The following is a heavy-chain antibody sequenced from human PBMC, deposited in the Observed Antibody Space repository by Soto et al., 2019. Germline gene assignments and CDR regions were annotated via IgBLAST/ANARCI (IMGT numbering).Heavy chain of an antibody. CDR2: ISSSSSYI. V-gene: IGHV3-21*01. CDR3: ARDKWLAIDY. Sequence: LRLSCAASGFTFSSYSMNWVRQAPGKGLEWVSSISSSSSYIYYAESVKGRFTISRDNAKNSLYLQMNSLRAEDTAVYYCARDKWLAIDYWGQGTLVTVSS. CDR1: GFTFSSYS. J-gene: IGHJ4*02. D-gene: IGHD6-19*01.